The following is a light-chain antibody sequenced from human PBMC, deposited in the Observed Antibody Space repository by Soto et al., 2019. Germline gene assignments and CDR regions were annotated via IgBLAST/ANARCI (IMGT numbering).Light chain of an antibody. CDR3: CSFARSSSFYV. J-gene: IGLJ1*01. CDR2: EGD. V-gene: IGLV2-23*01. CDR1: SSDVGSSNF. Sequence: QSALTQPASVSGSPGQSITISCSGTSSDVGSSNFVSWYQQHPGKAPKLIIFEGDRRPSGVSGRFSGSKSGNTASLTISGLQAEDEADYYCCSFARSSSFYVFGTGTKATVL.